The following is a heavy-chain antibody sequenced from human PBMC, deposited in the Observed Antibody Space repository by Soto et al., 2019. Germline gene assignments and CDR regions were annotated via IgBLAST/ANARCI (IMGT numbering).Heavy chain of an antibody. J-gene: IGHJ4*02. CDR1: GYTFTSYG. CDR2: ISAYNGNT. CDR3: ARDLRDIVLMVYANGIDY. D-gene: IGHD2-8*01. Sequence: QVQLVQSGAEVKKPGASVKVSCKASGYTFTSYGISWVRQAPGQGLEWMGWISAYNGNTNYAQKLQGRVTMTTDTYTSTAYMELRSLRSDDTAVYYCARDLRDIVLMVYANGIDYWGQGTLVTVSS. V-gene: IGHV1-18*04.